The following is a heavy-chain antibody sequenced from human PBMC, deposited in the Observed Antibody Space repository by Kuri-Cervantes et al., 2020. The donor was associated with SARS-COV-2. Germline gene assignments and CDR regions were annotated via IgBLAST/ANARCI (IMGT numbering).Heavy chain of an antibody. CDR1: GFTVSSNY. J-gene: IGHJ3*01. Sequence: GESLKISCAASGFTVSSNYMSWVRQAPGKGLEWVSAISGSGGSTYYADSVKGRFTISRDNAKKMMLLEMTSLRAEDTAVYYCARPPPFYSDALDVWGQGTMVTVSS. CDR3: ARPPPFYSDALDV. D-gene: IGHD2-15*01. CDR2: ISGSGGST. V-gene: IGHV3-23*01.